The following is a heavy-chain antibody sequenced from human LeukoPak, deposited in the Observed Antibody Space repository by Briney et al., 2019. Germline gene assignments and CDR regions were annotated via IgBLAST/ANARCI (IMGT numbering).Heavy chain of an antibody. J-gene: IGHJ6*02. V-gene: IGHV3-30*18. CDR3: AKEYYYGSGSPTAAGYYGMDV. Sequence: QSGGSLRLSCAASGFTFSSYGMHWVRQAPGKGLEWVAVISYDGSNKYYADSVKGRFTISRDNSKNTLYLQMNSLRAEDTAVYYCAKEYYYGSGSPTAAGYYGMDVWGQGTTVTVSS. CDR1: GFTFSSYG. CDR2: ISYDGSNK. D-gene: IGHD3-10*01.